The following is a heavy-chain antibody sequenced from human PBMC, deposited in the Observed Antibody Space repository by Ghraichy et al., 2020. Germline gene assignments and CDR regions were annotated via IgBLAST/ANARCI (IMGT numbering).Heavy chain of an antibody. V-gene: IGHV3-48*01. J-gene: IGHJ6*02. Sequence: GGSLRLSCAASGFTFSSYSMNWVRQAPGKGLEWVSYISSSSSTIYYADSVKGRFTISRDNAKNSLYLQMKSLRAEDTAVYYCARPRCSGGSCYSTDYYYGMDVWGQGTTVTVSS. CDR1: GFTFSSYS. CDR2: ISSSSSTI. CDR3: ARPRCSGGSCYSTDYYYGMDV. D-gene: IGHD2-15*01.